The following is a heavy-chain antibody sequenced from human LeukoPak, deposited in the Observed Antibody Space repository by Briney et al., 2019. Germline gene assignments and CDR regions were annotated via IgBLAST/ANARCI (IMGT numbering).Heavy chain of an antibody. CDR2: ISSSGSTI. CDR3: ARVITMIVVGPGYMDV. D-gene: IGHD3-22*01. V-gene: IGHV3-48*04. Sequence: PGGSLRLSCTASGFTFSSYTMSWVRQAPGKGLEWVSYISSSGSTIYYADSVKGRFTISRDNAKNSLYLQMNSLRAEDTAVYYCARVITMIVVGPGYMDVWGQGTTVTVSS. CDR1: GFTFSSYT. J-gene: IGHJ6*02.